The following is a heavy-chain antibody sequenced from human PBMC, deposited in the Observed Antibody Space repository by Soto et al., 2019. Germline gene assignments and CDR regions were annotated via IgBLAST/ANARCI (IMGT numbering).Heavy chain of an antibody. D-gene: IGHD6-19*01. Sequence: PSATLSLTCRVSGGSISGSYWSWIRQSPGKGLEWLGYVYYTGSTNYSPSLRSRVSISVDTSKNEFSLRLSSVTAADTAVYFCARSVAVPGAHIDYGGQGTQVT. CDR1: GGSISGSY. CDR2: VYYTGST. V-gene: IGHV4-59*01. J-gene: IGHJ4*02. CDR3: ARSVAVPGAHIDY.